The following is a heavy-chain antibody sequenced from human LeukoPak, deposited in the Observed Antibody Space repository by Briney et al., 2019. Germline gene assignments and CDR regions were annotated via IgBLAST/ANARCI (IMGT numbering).Heavy chain of an antibody. CDR2: INHSGST. V-gene: IGHV4-34*01. D-gene: IGHD1-26*01. CDR3: ARHPLGGSYYRY. J-gene: IGHJ4*02. Sequence: SETLSLTCAVYGGSFSGYYWSWIRQPPGKGLEWIGEINHSGSTNYNPSLKSRVTISVDTSKNQFSLKLSSVTAADTAVYYCARHPLGGSYYRYWGQGTLVTVSS. CDR1: GGSFSGYY.